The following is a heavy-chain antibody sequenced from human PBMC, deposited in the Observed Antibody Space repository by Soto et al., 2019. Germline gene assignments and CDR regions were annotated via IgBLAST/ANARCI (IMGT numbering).Heavy chain of an antibody. V-gene: IGHV3-23*01. D-gene: IGHD3-9*01. CDR1: GFIFSDYA. J-gene: IGHJ4*02. Sequence: EVLLLESGGGLAQPGGSLRLSCAASGFIFSDYALSWVRQAPGRGLEGVSSISGSGGSSYYVGSVKGRFTISRDNSKNTLYLQMDSLRGEDTAVYYCAKDLDNLTGYFDYWGQGTLVTVSS. CDR3: AKDLDNLTGYFDY. CDR2: ISGSGGSS.